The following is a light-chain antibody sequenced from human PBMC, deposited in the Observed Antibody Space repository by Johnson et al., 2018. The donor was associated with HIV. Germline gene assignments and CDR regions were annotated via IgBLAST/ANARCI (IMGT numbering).Light chain of an antibody. CDR3: GTWDSSLSAYV. Sequence: QSVLTQPPSVSVAPGQTVTISCSGSSSNIGNNYVSWYQQLPGTAPKLLIYENNKRPSGIPDRFSGSKSGTSATLGITGLQTGDEADYYCGTWDSSLSAYVCGTGTKVTVL. V-gene: IGLV1-51*02. J-gene: IGLJ1*01. CDR2: ENN. CDR1: SSNIGNNY.